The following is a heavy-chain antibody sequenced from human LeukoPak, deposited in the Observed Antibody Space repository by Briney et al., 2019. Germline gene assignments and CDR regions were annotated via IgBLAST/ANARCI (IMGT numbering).Heavy chain of an antibody. CDR2: IYPGDSDT. Sequence: GESLKISCKGSGYSFTYYWIGWVRQMPGKGLERMGIIYPGDSDTRYSPSFQGQVTISADKSINTAYLQWSSLKASDTAIYYCARLPPNEYYYDSSGFFDYWGQGTLVSVSS. CDR1: GYSFTYYW. J-gene: IGHJ4*02. V-gene: IGHV5-51*01. D-gene: IGHD3-22*01. CDR3: ARLPPNEYYYDSSGFFDY.